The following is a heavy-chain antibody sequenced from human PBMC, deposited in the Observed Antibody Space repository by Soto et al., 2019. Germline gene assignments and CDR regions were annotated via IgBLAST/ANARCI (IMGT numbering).Heavy chain of an antibody. V-gene: IGHV3-33*01. D-gene: IGHD6-6*01. Sequence: QVQLVESGGGVVQPGRSLRLSCAASGFSFNNYGMHWVRQAPGKGLEWVAVIWFDGINKYYTDSVKGRFTISRFNSENTLYLQMNSLKAEDTAVYYCARDLHTMSACRFYNHYGVDVWGQGTTVTVSS. CDR2: IWFDGINK. CDR1: GFSFNNYG. J-gene: IGHJ6*02. CDR3: ARDLHTMSACRFYNHYGVDV.